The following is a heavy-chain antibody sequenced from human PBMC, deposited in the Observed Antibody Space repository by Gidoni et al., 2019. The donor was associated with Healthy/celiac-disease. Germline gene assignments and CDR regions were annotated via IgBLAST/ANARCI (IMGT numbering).Heavy chain of an antibody. D-gene: IGHD3-10*01. J-gene: IGHJ3*02. CDR3: ARDQRGGISPVALDI. V-gene: IGHV3-11*05. CDR2: MSSSSSYT. CDR1: GSTFRDYN. Sequence: QVQLVESGGGLVKPGGSLRLSCAAPGSTFRDYNMSWIRQAPGNGLEWVSYMSSSSSYTNEADSVKGRFTISRDNAKNSLYLQMSSLRTEDTAVYYCARDQRGGISPVALDIWGQGTMVTVSS.